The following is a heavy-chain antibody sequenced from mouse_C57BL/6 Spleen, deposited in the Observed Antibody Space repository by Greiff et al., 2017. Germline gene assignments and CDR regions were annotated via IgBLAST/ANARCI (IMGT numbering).Heavy chain of an antibody. V-gene: IGHV5-6*01. CDR2: FISGGSYT. CDR3: SRHAYSNYFDY. CDR1: GFTFSSYG. J-gene: IGHJ2*01. D-gene: IGHD2-5*01. Sequence: EVQGVESGGDLVKPGGSLKLSCAASGFTFSSYGMSWVRQTPDKRLVWVATFISGGSYTYSPDSVTGRFTISSDNAKNTLYLQMSILKSEDKAMYYCSRHAYSNYFDYWGQGTTLTVSS.